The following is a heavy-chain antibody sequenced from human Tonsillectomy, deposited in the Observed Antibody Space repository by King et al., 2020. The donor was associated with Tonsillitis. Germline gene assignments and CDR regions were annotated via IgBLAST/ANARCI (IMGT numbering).Heavy chain of an antibody. CDR3: ARDRDDYIFDY. CDR2: ISYDGRNK. D-gene: IGHD4/OR15-4a*01. Sequence: VQLVESGGGVVQPGRSLRLSCAASGFTFSSYGMHWVRQAPGKGLEWVAGISYDGRNKYYVDSVKGRFTISRDNSKNKLYLQMNSLRAEDTAVYYCARDRDDYIFDYCGQGTLVTISS. V-gene: IGHV3-33*05. CDR1: GFTFSSYG. J-gene: IGHJ4*02.